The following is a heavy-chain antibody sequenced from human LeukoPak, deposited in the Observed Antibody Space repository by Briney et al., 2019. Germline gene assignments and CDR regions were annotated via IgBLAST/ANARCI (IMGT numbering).Heavy chain of an antibody. V-gene: IGHV4-39*07. CDR2: IYYSGST. Sequence: KPSETLSLTCTVSGGSISSSSYYWGWIRQPPGKGLEWIGSIYYSGSTYYNPSLKSRVTISVDTSKNQFSLKLSSVTAADTAVYYCARDISEGAAAGYDYWGQGTLVTVSS. J-gene: IGHJ4*02. CDR3: ARDISEGAAAGYDY. D-gene: IGHD6-13*01. CDR1: GGSISSSSYY.